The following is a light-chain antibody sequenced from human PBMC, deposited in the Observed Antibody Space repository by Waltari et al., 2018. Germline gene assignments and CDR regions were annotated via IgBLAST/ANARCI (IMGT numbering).Light chain of an antibody. CDR1: TLGDKF. J-gene: IGLJ2*01. Sequence: SYDLTQPPSVSVSPGQPATFTCSGDTLGDKFASWYQQRPGQSPLLVIYQDTKRPSGISDRFSGSNSGNTATLTISGTQPLDEADYYCQAWDSITVVFGGGTKLTVL. CDR2: QDT. V-gene: IGLV3-1*01. CDR3: QAWDSITVV.